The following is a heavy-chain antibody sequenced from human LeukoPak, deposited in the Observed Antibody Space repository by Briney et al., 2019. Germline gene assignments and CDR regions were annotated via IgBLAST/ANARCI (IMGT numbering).Heavy chain of an antibody. V-gene: IGHV4-59*01. CDR2: IYYSGGT. Sequence: SETLSLTCTVSGGSISSYYWSWIRQPPGKGLEWIGYIYYSGGTNYNPSLKSRVTISVDTSKNQFSLKLSSVTAADTAVYYCARGVRESYYYYYMDVWGKGTTVTISS. J-gene: IGHJ6*03. CDR3: ARGVRESYYYYYMDV. D-gene: IGHD3-10*01. CDR1: GGSISSYY.